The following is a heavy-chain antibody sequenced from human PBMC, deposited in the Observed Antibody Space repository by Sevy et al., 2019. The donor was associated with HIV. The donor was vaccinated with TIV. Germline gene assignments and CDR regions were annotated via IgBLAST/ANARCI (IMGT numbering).Heavy chain of an antibody. CDR1: GYSISSGYH. D-gene: IGHD3-22*01. CDR2: LYHTGST. V-gene: IGHV4-38-2*01. Sequence: SETLSLTCAVSGYSISSGYHWGWIRQPPGKGLEWIGSLYHTGSTYYNPSLKSRITISVDTSKNQFSLRLHSVIAADTAVYYCARVRDYDSSGYYYPGYFDYWGQGTLVTVSS. CDR3: ARVRDYDSSGYYYPGYFDY. J-gene: IGHJ4*02.